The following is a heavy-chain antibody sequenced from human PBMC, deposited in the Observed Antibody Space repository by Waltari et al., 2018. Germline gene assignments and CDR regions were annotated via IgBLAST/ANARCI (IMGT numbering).Heavy chain of an antibody. CDR3: ARGGSQLVNYYFDY. CDR1: GYTFTSSD. J-gene: IGHJ4*02. D-gene: IGHD6-6*01. V-gene: IGHV1-8*03. CDR2: MNPNSGNT. Sequence: QVQLVQSGAEVKKHGSSVKVSCKAAGYTFTSSDLNWVRSATGQGLEWMGWMNPNSGNTGYAQKFQGRVTITRNTSISTAYMELSSLRSEDTAVYYCARGGSQLVNYYFDYWGQGTLVTVSS.